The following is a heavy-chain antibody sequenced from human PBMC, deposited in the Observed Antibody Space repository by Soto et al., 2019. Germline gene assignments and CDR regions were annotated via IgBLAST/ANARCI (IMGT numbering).Heavy chain of an antibody. Sequence: TGGSLRLSCAASGFTFSTYWMHWVRQAPGEELVWVSRINSDGGTTTYADSVKGRFTVSRDNAQNTLYLQVNSLRAEDTAVYYCARGHSGSSLYYYYFMDVWGKGTTVTVSS. CDR2: INSDGGTT. D-gene: IGHD6-6*01. CDR1: GFTFSTYW. CDR3: ARGHSGSSLYYYYFMDV. V-gene: IGHV3-74*01. J-gene: IGHJ6*03.